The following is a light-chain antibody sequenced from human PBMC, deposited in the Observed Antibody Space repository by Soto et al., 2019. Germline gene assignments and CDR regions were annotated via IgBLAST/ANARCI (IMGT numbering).Light chain of an antibody. Sequence: DIQLTQSPSFLSASVGDRVTITCRASQGISSYLAWYQQKPGKAPKLLIYAASTLQSGVPSRFSGSGSGTEFTLTLSSLQPEDFATYYCQQLNSYLPMYTFGQGTKLEIK. J-gene: IGKJ2*01. CDR3: QQLNSYLPMYT. V-gene: IGKV1-9*01. CDR1: QGISSY. CDR2: AAS.